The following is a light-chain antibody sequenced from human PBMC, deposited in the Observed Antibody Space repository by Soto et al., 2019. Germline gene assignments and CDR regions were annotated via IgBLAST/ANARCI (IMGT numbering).Light chain of an antibody. CDR2: GAS. V-gene: IGKV3-20*01. Sequence: EIVLTQSPGTLSLSPGERATLSCRASQSVSSSYLAWYQQKPGQAPRLLIYGASSRATGIPDRFSGSGSGTEFTLTISSLQPDDFATYYCQQYNLYPETFGQGTKVDNK. CDR3: QQYNLYPET. J-gene: IGKJ1*01. CDR1: QSVSSSY.